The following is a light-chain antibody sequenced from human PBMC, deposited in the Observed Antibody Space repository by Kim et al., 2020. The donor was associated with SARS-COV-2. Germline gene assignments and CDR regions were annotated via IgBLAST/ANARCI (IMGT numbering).Light chain of an antibody. V-gene: IGKV1-8*01. Sequence: AIRMTQSPSSFSASTGDRVTITCRASQGISSYLAWYQQKPGKAPKLLIYAASTLQSGVPSRFSGSGSGTDFTLTISCLQSEHFATYYCQQYYSYPPYSFGQGTKLEI. CDR1: QGISSY. CDR3: QQYYSYPPYS. J-gene: IGKJ2*03. CDR2: AAS.